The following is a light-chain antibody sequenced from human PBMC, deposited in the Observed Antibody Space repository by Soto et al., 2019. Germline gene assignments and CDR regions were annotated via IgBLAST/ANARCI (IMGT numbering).Light chain of an antibody. V-gene: IGKV1D-16*01. CDR2: AAS. CDR3: QQYNIYPLT. CDR1: QDINSW. J-gene: IGKJ4*01. Sequence: DVQMTQSPSSLSASVGDRVTITCRASQDINSWLAWYQQKPEKAPKSLIHAASSLQTGVPSRFSGSGSGTDFTLTISSLQPEDSATYYCQQYNIYPLTCGGGTKVEIQ.